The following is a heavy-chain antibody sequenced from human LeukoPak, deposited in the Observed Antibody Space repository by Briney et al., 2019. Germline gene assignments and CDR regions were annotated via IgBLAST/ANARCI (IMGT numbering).Heavy chain of an antibody. Sequence: SETLSLTCTVSGGSISSSSYYWGWIRHPPGKGLEWVGSIYYSVSTYYKPSLNSRVTKSVDTSKNQISLKLSSVTAADTAVYYCARGWGFDYWGQGTLVTVSS. CDR3: ARGWGFDY. CDR1: GGSISSSSYY. J-gene: IGHJ4*02. V-gene: IGHV4-39*07. CDR2: IYYSVST. D-gene: IGHD7-27*01.